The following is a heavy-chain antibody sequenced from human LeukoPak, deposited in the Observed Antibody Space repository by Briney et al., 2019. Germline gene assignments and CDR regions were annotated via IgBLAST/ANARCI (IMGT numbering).Heavy chain of an antibody. D-gene: IGHD6-13*01. Sequence: GGSLRLSCAASGFTFSSYWMSWVRQAPGKGLEWVANIKQDGSEKYYVDSVKGRFTISRDNAKNSLYLQMNSLRAEDTAVYYCARERYSSSWYRSRQETDYWGQGTLVTVSS. V-gene: IGHV3-7*03. CDR3: ARERYSSSWYRSRQETDY. CDR2: IKQDGSEK. CDR1: GFTFSSYW. J-gene: IGHJ4*02.